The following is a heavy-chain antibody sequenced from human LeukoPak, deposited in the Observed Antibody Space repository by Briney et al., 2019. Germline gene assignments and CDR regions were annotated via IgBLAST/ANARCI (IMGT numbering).Heavy chain of an antibody. J-gene: IGHJ5*02. V-gene: IGHV1-69*13. Sequence: SVKVSCKASGGTSSSYAISWVRQAPGQGLEWMGGIIPIFGTANYAQKFQGRVTITADESTSTAYMELSSLRSEDTAVYYCARDWTGGSGSIGVVWFDPWGQGTLVTVSS. CDR2: IIPIFGTA. CDR3: ARDWTGGSGSIGVVWFDP. CDR1: GGTSSSYA. D-gene: IGHD3-10*01.